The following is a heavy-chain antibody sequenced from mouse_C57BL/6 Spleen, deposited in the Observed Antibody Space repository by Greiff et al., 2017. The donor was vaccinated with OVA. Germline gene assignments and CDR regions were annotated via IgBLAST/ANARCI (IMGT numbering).Heavy chain of an antibody. J-gene: IGHJ2*01. CDR1: GYTFTNYW. CDR3: ARGRDVDYFDY. Sequence: VQLQQSGAELVRPGTSVKMSCKASGYTFTNYWIGWAKQRPGHGLEWIGDIYPGGGYTNYNEKFKGKATLTADKSSSTAYMQVSSLTSEDSAIYYCARGRDVDYFDYWGQGTTLTVSS. D-gene: IGHD3-3*01. V-gene: IGHV1-63*01. CDR2: IYPGGGYT.